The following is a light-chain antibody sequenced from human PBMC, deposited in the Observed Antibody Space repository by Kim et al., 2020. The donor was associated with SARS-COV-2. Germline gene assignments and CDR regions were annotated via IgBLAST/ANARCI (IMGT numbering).Light chain of an antibody. CDR1: QNISSY. V-gene: IGKV1-39*01. J-gene: IGKJ1*01. CDR2: AAS. Sequence: DIQMTQSPSSLSASVGDRVTITCRASQNISSYLNWYQQKPGKAPKLLIYAASSLQSGVPSRFSGSGSGTDFTLTISSLQPEDFATYYCQQSYSTPPWTFGQGTKVDIK. CDR3: QQSYSTPPWT.